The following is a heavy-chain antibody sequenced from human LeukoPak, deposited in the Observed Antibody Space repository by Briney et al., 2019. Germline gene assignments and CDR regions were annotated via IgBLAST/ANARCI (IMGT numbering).Heavy chain of an antibody. J-gene: IGHJ6*04. V-gene: IGHV3-20*04. Sequence: PGGSLRLSCAASGFTFDDYGMSWVRQAPGKGLEWVSGINWNGGSTGYADSVKGRFTISRDNAKNSLYLQMNSLRAEDTAVYYCAELGITMIGGVWGKGTTVTVSS. CDR3: AELGITMIGGV. CDR2: INWNGGST. D-gene: IGHD3-10*02. CDR1: GFTFDDYG.